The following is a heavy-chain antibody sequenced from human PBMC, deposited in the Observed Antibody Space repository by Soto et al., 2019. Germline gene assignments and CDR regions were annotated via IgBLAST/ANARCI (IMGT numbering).Heavy chain of an antibody. CDR1: GGTFSTYS. V-gene: IGHV1-69*02. J-gene: IGHJ3*02. Sequence: QVQLVQSGAEVKKPGSSVTVSCKDSGGTFSTYSMFWVRQAPGQGLEWMGRIIPMLGIRNYAQRFQDRGTITADKSTATAHMELSSLRSEDTALYYCTIGSWSGEVFDIWGQGTMVTVSS. CDR2: IIPMLGIR. D-gene: IGHD2-21*01. CDR3: TIGSWSGEVFDI.